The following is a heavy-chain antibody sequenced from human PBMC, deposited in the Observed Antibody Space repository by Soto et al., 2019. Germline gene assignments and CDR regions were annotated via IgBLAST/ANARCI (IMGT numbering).Heavy chain of an antibody. CDR2: ISRLSRYP. CDR1: RFTCGHSC. CDR3: AKPWVASTTDRRPRFEY. J-gene: IGHJ1*01. D-gene: IGHD6-6*01. Sequence: GGSLRLWCAGSRFTCGHSCRSWIRQSPGKGLELLSYISRLSRYPAYADSVKCRFTISRDNANRSLYLQMNNLRGEDTALYYCAKPWVASTTDRRPRFEYWGRGTLVTVSS. V-gene: IGHV3-11*03.